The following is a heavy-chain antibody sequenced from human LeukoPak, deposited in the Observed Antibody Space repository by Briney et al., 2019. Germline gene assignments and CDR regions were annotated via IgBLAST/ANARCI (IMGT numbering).Heavy chain of an antibody. CDR3: ARGVGLAAAGTD. Sequence: SVKVSCKASGGTFSSHAMSWVRQAPGQGLEWMGGIIPILDITNYAQKFQGRVTITADKSTSTAYMELSSLRSEDTAVYYCARGVGLAAAGTDWGQGTLVTVSS. J-gene: IGHJ4*02. CDR1: GGTFSSHA. D-gene: IGHD6-13*01. CDR2: IIPILDIT. V-gene: IGHV1-69*10.